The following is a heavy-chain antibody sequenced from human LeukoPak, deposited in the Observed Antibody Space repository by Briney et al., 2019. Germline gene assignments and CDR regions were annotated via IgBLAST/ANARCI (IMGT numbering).Heavy chain of an antibody. J-gene: IGHJ5*02. CDR3: AREFIEVVPAELGWSDP. CDR1: GYTFTGYH. Sequence: GASVKVSCKASGYTFTGYHMHWVRQAPGQGLEWMGWINPNSGGTNYAQKFQGRVTMTRDTSISTAYMELSRLRSDDTAVYYCAREFIEVVPAELGWSDPGGQGTLVTVSS. CDR2: INPNSGGT. V-gene: IGHV1-2*02. D-gene: IGHD2-2*01.